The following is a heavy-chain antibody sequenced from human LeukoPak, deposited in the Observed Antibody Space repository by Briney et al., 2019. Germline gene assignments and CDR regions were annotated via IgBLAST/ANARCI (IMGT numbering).Heavy chain of an antibody. D-gene: IGHD3-10*01. CDR1: GFTFSSHL. V-gene: IGHV3-7*05. Sequence: GGSLRLSCVGSGFTFSSHLMSWVRQAPGRGPEWVANIKQDGSGVDYVESVKGRFTISRDNAKSSLYLQMNSLRAEDTAIYYCERDFIWGQGTPVTVSS. J-gene: IGHJ4*02. CDR3: ERDFI. CDR2: IKQDGSGV.